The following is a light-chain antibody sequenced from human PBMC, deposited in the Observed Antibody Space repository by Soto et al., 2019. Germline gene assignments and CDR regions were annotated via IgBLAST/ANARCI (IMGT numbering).Light chain of an antibody. J-gene: IGLJ2*01. V-gene: IGLV2-11*01. Sequence: QSVLTQPRSVSGSPGQSVTISCTGTSSDVGRYNFVSWYQQHPGKAPKLLIYEVYRRPSGVPDRFSGSKSGNTASLTISGLQTEDEADYHCCSGTYTSILFGGGTKVTVL. CDR3: CSGTYTSIL. CDR1: SSDVGRYNF. CDR2: EVY.